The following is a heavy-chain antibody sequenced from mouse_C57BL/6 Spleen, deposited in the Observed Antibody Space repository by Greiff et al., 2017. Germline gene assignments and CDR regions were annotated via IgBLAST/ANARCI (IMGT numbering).Heavy chain of an antibody. CDR1: GYTFTSYW. D-gene: IGHD3-2*02. Sequence: QVQLQQPGAELVKPGASVKLSCKASGYTFTSYWMHWVKQRPGQGLEWIGMIHPNSGSTNYNEKFKSKATLTVDKSSSTAYMQLSSLTSEDSAVYYCARRWDSSGFFDYWGQGTTLTVSS. J-gene: IGHJ2*01. CDR3: ARRWDSSGFFDY. V-gene: IGHV1-64*01. CDR2: IHPNSGST.